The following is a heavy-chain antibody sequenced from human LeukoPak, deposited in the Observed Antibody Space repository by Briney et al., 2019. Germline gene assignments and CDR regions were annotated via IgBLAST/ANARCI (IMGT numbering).Heavy chain of an antibody. Sequence: GGSLRLSCAASGFTFSSYAMHWVRQAPGKGLEWVAVISYDGSNKYYADSVKGRFTISRDNSKTTLYLQMNSLRAEDTAVYYCAKDVPVAYFDYWGQGTLVTVSS. V-gene: IGHV3-30-3*01. CDR1: GFTFSSYA. CDR3: AKDVPVAYFDY. J-gene: IGHJ4*02. D-gene: IGHD2-2*01. CDR2: ISYDGSNK.